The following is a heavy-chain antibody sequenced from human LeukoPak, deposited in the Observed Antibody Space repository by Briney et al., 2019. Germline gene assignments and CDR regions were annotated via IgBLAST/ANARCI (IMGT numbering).Heavy chain of an antibody. J-gene: IGHJ4*02. V-gene: IGHV4-39*01. CDR3: THSSSSEGFDY. CDR2: IYYSGST. D-gene: IGHD6-6*01. Sequence: SETLSLTCTVAGGSISNSSYYWGWIRQPPGKGLEWIGSIYYSGSTYYNPSLKSRVTISVDTSKNQFSLKLSSVTAADTAVYYCTHSSSSEGFDYWGQGTLVTVPS. CDR1: GGSISNSSYY.